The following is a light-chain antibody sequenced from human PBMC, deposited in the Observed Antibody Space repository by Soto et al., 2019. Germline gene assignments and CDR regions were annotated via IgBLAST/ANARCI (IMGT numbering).Light chain of an antibody. CDR1: QSISVF. Sequence: EIVLTQSPATLALSPGERATLSCRASQSISVFLAWYQQKPGQPPRLLIYDGSSSATGIPARFSASGSGTDFTLTISSVQHEDFAVYYCQQRSMRPPYTFGQGTKLVIQ. J-gene: IGKJ2*01. CDR3: QQRSMRPPYT. CDR2: DGS. V-gene: IGKV3-11*01.